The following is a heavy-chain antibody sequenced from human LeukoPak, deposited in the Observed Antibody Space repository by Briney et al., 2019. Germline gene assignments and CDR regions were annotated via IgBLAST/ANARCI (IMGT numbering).Heavy chain of an antibody. Sequence: PSETLSLTCSVSGVSISSSSYYWGWIRQPPGKGLEWIGSIYYSGSTYYNPSLKSRVTISVDTSKNQVSLKLSSVTAADTAVYYCASPNPYYYAFDYWGQGTLVTVSS. J-gene: IGHJ4*02. D-gene: IGHD3-10*01. CDR1: GVSISSSSYY. V-gene: IGHV4-39*01. CDR3: ASPNPYYYAFDY. CDR2: IYYSGST.